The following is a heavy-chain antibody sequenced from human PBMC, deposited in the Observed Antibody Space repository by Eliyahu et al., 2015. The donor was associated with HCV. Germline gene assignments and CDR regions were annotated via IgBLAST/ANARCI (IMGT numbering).Heavy chain of an antibody. J-gene: IGHJ6*02. CDR2: INHSGST. CDR3: ARGLYCTDVSCYFLGVSYYYYALDV. V-gene: IGHV4-34*01. D-gene: IGHD2-15*01. Sequence: QVQLQQWGAGLLKPTETLSLTCAVYGGSFSGYYWSWIRQPPGKGLEWIGDINHSGSTKHQPSLKTRVIISVDTSKNQFSLKLNSMTAADTAVYYCARGLYCTDVSCYFLGVSYYYYALDVWGQGTTVTVSS. CDR1: GGSFSGYY.